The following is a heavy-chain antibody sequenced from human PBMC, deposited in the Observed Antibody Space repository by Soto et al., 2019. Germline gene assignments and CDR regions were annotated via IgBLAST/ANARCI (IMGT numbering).Heavy chain of an antibody. J-gene: IGHJ4*02. CDR3: ARESLIVVVVAATRALGY. V-gene: IGHV1-3*01. CDR2: INAGNGNT. CDR1: GYTFTSYA. D-gene: IGHD2-15*01. Sequence: GASVKVSCKASGYTFTSYAMHWVRQAPGQRLEWMGWINAGNGNTKYSQKFQGRVTITRDTSASTAYMELSSLRSEDTAVYYCARESLIVVVVAATRALGYWGQGTLVTVSS.